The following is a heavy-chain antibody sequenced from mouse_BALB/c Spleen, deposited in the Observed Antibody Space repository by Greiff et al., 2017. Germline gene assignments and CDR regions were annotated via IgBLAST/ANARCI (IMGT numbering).Heavy chain of an antibody. CDR3: ASGNYYAMDY. D-gene: IGHD2-1*01. V-gene: IGHV1S81*02. CDR1: GYTFTSYW. J-gene: IGHJ4*01. CDR2: INPSNGRT. Sequence: QVQLQQPGAELVKPGASVKLSCKASGYTFTSYWMHWVKQRPGQGLEWIGEINPSNGRTNYNEKFKSKATLTVDKSSSTAYMQLSSLTSEDSAVYYCASGNYYAMDYWGQGTSVTVSS.